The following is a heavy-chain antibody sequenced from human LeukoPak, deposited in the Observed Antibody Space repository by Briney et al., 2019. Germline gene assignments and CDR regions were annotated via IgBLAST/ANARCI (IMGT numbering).Heavy chain of an antibody. CDR3: ARELGGFYQ. V-gene: IGHV4-59*01. Sequence: SETLSLTCTVSGGSISSYYWNWIRQPPGKGLEWIGYIYHSGSTNYNPSLKSRVTISLDTSKNQFSLKLTSVTAADTAVYHCARELGGFYQWGQGTLVTVSS. J-gene: IGHJ4*02. CDR2: IYHSGST. CDR1: GGSISSYY. D-gene: IGHD3-16*01.